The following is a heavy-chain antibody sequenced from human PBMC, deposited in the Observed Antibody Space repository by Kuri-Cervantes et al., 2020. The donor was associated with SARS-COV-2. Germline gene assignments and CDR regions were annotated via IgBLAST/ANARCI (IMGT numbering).Heavy chain of an antibody. CDR1: GYTFSGYY. Sequence: ASVKVSCKASGYTFSGYYVHWVRQAPGQGLEWMGWINPNSGGTNYAQKFQGRVTMTRDTSISAAYMELSRLRSDDTAVYYCARDLQYVVVVVASVGDWGQGTLVTVSS. CDR2: INPNSGGT. V-gene: IGHV1-2*02. J-gene: IGHJ4*02. D-gene: IGHD2-15*01. CDR3: ARDLQYVVVVVASVGD.